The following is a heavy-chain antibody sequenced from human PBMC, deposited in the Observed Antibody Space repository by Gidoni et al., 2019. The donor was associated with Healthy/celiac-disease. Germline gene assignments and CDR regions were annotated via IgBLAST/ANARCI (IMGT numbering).Heavy chain of an antibody. CDR2: MSRSSSYR. Sequence: EVQLVESGGGLVKPGGSLRLSCAASGFTFSSYSMNWVRQAPGKGLEWVSAMSRSSSYRYYADSVKGRFTISRDNAKNSLYLQMNSLRAEDTAVYYCARDGDYYDSSAGFDYWGQGTLVTVSS. D-gene: IGHD3-22*01. J-gene: IGHJ4*02. CDR1: GFTFSSYS. V-gene: IGHV3-21*01. CDR3: ARDGDYYDSSAGFDY.